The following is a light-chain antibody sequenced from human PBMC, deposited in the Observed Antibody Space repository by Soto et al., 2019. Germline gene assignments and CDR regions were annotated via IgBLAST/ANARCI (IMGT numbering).Light chain of an antibody. CDR1: SSNIGAGYD. Sequence: QSVLTQPPSVSGAPGQRVTISCTGSSSNIGAGYDVQWYQQLPGTAPKLLIYGNSNRPSGVPDRFSGSKSGTSASLAITGVQAEDEADYYCQSYDSSLSGSRVFGGGTKLTVL. CDR2: GNS. V-gene: IGLV1-40*01. CDR3: QSYDSSLSGSRV. J-gene: IGLJ3*02.